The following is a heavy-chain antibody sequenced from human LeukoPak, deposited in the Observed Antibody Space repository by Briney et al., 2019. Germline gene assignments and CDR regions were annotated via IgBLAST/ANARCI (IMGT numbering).Heavy chain of an antibody. Sequence: GGSPRLSCAASGFTFSSYAMSWVRQAPGKGLEWVSAISGSGGSTYYADSVKGRFTISRDNSKNTLYLQMNSLRAEDTAVYYCAKGGYSSSSVEVGYYYGMDVWGQGTTVTVSS. J-gene: IGHJ6*02. CDR2: ISGSGGST. CDR3: AKGGYSSSSVEVGYYYGMDV. V-gene: IGHV3-23*01. CDR1: GFTFSSYA. D-gene: IGHD6-6*01.